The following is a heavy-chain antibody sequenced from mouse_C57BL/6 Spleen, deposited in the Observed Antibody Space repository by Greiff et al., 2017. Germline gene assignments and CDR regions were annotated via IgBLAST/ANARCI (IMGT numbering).Heavy chain of an antibody. CDR3: TTTAVFDY. V-gene: IGHV14-4*01. CDR1: GFNIKDDY. Sequence: EVQLKESGAELVRPGASVKLSCTASGFNIKDDYMHWVKQRPEQGLEWIGWIDPENGDTEYASKFQGKATITADTSSNTAYLQLSSLTSEDTAVYYCTTTAVFDYWGQGTTLTVSS. CDR2: IDPENGDT. D-gene: IGHD1-2*01. J-gene: IGHJ2*01.